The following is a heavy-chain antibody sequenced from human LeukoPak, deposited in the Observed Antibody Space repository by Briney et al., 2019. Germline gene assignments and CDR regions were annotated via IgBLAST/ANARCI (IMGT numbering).Heavy chain of an antibody. J-gene: IGHJ4*02. CDR1: GFTFSSYA. D-gene: IGHD3-9*01. CDR2: ISGSGGST. CDR3: AKDSDILTAFDY. Sequence: GGSLRLSCAASGFTFSSYAMSWVRQAPGKGLEWVSAISGSGGSTYYADSVKGRFTISRDNSKNTLYLQMNSLRAEDTAVYHCAKDSDILTAFDYWGQGTLVTVSS. V-gene: IGHV3-23*01.